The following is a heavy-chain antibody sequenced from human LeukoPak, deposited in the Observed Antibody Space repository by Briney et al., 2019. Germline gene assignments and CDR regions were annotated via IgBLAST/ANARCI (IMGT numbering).Heavy chain of an antibody. CDR3: ARDWTSHCSSTSCYGFDP. CDR1: GHSISSGYY. CDR2: IYHSGNT. J-gene: IGHJ5*02. V-gene: IGHV4-38-2*02. Sequence: SETLSLTCTVSGHSISSGYYWGWIRQPPGKGLEWIGNIYHSGNTYYNPSLKSRVTISVDTSKNQFSLKLSSVTAADTAVYYCARDWTSHCSSTSCYGFDPWGQGTLVTVSS. D-gene: IGHD2-2*01.